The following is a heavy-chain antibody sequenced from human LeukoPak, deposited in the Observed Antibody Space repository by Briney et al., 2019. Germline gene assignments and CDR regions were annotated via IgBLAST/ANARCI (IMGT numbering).Heavy chain of an antibody. Sequence: GGSLRLSCAASGFTFSKHGMHWVRQAPGKGLEWVAFIRLDGSNTYYADSVKGRFTTYRDNSKNTVYLQMNSLRTEDTAIYYCSKDINSYCRGDCSDYWGQGTLVIVSS. J-gene: IGHJ4*02. CDR2: IRLDGSNT. V-gene: IGHV3-30*02. CDR1: GFTFSKHG. D-gene: IGHD2-15*01. CDR3: SKDINSYCRGDCSDY.